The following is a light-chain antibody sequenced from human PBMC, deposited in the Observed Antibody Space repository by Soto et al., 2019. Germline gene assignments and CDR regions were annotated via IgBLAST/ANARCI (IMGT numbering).Light chain of an antibody. J-gene: IGLJ1*01. CDR2: DVS. V-gene: IGLV2-14*01. CDR3: SSYTGGSTYV. Sequence: QSVLTQPASVSGSPGQSITISCTGTSSDIGGYKYVSWYQQHPGKAPKLMIYDVSXRPXGVSNRFSGSKSGNTATLTISXXXXXXXXEYYCSSYTGGSTYVFGTGTKVTVL. CDR1: SSDIGGYKY.